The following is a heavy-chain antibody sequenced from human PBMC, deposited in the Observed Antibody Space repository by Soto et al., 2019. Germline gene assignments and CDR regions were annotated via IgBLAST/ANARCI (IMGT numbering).Heavy chain of an antibody. V-gene: IGHV3-33*01. Sequence: QPGGSLRLSCAASGFTFSSYGMHWVRQAPGKGLEWVAVIWYDGSNKYYADSVKGRFTISRDNSKNTLYLQMNSLRAEDTAVYYCARSRIAALPAYFDYWGQGTLVTVSS. J-gene: IGHJ4*02. CDR2: IWYDGSNK. CDR3: ARSRIAALPAYFDY. D-gene: IGHD6-6*01. CDR1: GFTFSSYG.